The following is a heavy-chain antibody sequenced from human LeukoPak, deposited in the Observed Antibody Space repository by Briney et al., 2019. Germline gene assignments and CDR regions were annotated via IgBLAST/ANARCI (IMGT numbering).Heavy chain of an antibody. Sequence: GGSLRLSCAASGFTFSGFWMSWVRQAPGKGLEWVANIKQDGSDKYYMDSVKGRFTISRDNAKNSLYLQMNSLRAEDTAVYYCASGRFLSFDYWGQGALVTVSS. J-gene: IGHJ4*02. CDR2: IKQDGSDK. D-gene: IGHD3-3*01. V-gene: IGHV3-7*01. CDR1: GFTFSGFW. CDR3: ASGRFLSFDY.